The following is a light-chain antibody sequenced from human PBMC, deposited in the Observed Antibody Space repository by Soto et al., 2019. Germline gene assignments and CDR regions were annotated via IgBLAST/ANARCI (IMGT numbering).Light chain of an antibody. V-gene: IGLV2-11*01. CDR1: SSNVGSYKL. J-gene: IGLJ1*01. Sequence: QAVLTQPASVSGSPGQSITISCTGTSSNVGSYKLVSWYQQHPGKAPKLMIYDVTKRPSGVPDRFSGSKSGNTASLTISGLQAEDEVDYYCCSYAGGYIFVFGTGTKVTVL. CDR3: CSYAGGYIFV. CDR2: DVT.